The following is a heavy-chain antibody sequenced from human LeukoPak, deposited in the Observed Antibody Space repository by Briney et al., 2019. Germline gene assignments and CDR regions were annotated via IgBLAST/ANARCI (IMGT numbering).Heavy chain of an antibody. V-gene: IGHV3-48*01. J-gene: IGHJ4*02. D-gene: IGHD3-22*01. Sequence: GGSLRLSCAASGFTFSDYNMNWVRQAPGKGLEWVSYITGSGSTIFYADSVKGRFTISRDNSKSTLYLQMNSLRAEDTAVYYCARDLTSGYHDYWGQGTLVSVSS. CDR3: ARDLTSGYHDY. CDR1: GFTFSDYN. CDR2: ITGSGSTI.